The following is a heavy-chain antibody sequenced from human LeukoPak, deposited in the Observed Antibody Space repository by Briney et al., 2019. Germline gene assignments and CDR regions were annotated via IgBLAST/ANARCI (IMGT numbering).Heavy chain of an antibody. D-gene: IGHD6-13*01. CDR3: GRFPEGSSTWSIDF. V-gene: IGHV3-21*01. Sequence: AGSLRLSCAASGFTLSSCSMNWVRQAPGKGLEWVSSISRSSGYVFYADSMKGRFTVSRDNSKNSLYLQMNTLRAEDTAVYYCGRFPEGSSTWSIDFWGQGTLVTVSS. J-gene: IGHJ4*02. CDR1: GFTLSSCS. CDR2: ISRSSGYV.